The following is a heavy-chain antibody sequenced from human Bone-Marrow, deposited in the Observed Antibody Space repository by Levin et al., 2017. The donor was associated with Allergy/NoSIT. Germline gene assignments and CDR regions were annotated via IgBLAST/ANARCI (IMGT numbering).Heavy chain of an antibody. Sequence: GESLKISCAASGFTFSSYWMHWVRQAPGKGLVWVSRINSDGSSTSYADSVKGRFTISRDNAKNTLFLQMNSLRAEDTAVYYCARGRGGGSSDYWGQGTLVTVSS. CDR3: ARGRGGGSSDY. CDR2: INSDGSST. J-gene: IGHJ4*02. D-gene: IGHD3-16*01. CDR1: GFTFSSYW. V-gene: IGHV3-74*01.